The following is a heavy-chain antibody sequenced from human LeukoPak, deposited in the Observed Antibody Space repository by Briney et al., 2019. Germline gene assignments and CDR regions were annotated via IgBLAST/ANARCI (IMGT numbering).Heavy chain of an antibody. D-gene: IGHD6-19*01. V-gene: IGHV1-46*01. CDR1: GYTFTTYY. CDR2: INPSGGGT. Sequence: GASVKVSCKASGYTFTTYYMHWVRQAPGQGLEGRGIINPSGGGTKYAQRFQGRLTMTRDTSTSTVYMDLSSLRSEDTAVYFCARSPLSGSGFLDPWGQGTLVTVSS. J-gene: IGHJ5*02. CDR3: ARSPLSGSGFLDP.